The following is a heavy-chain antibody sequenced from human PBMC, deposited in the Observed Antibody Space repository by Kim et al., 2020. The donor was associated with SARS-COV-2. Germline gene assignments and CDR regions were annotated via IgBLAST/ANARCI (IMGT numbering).Heavy chain of an antibody. CDR2: INPNSGGT. CDR1: GYTFTGYY. J-gene: IGHJ4*02. Sequence: ASVKVPCKTSGYTFTGYYMHWVRQAPGQGLEWMGWINPNSGGTDYGQNFQGRVTMTRDTSISTAYMDLSRLRSDDTAVYYCARGPPWSAIPAVRYFDYWGQGTPVTVSS. V-gene: IGHV1-2*02. CDR3: ARGPPWSAIPAVRYFDY. D-gene: IGHD2-2*01.